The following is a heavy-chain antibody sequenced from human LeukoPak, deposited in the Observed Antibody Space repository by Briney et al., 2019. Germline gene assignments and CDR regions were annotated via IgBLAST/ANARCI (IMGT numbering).Heavy chain of an antibody. CDR1: GGSLSSSSYY. Sequence: KPSETLSLNRPVSGGSLSSSSYYWGWIRQPPGKGLEWVGSIYYSGSTYYNPSLKSRVTISVDTSKNQFSLKLSSVTAADTAVYYCARTFMVRGVIITSDFDYWGQGTLVTVSS. V-gene: IGHV4-39*01. CDR3: ARTFMVRGVIITSDFDY. D-gene: IGHD3-10*01. J-gene: IGHJ4*02. CDR2: IYYSGST.